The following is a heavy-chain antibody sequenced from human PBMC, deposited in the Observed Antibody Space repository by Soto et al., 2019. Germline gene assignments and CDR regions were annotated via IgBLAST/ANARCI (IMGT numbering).Heavy chain of an antibody. V-gene: IGHV1-69*13. CDR2: IIPIFGTA. CDR3: AGDRDKGYSDGYDYGFDY. D-gene: IGHD5-12*01. CDR1: GGTFSSYA. Sequence: SVKVSCKASGGTFSSYAISWVRQAPGQGLEWMGGIIPIFGTANYAQKFQGRVTITADESTSTAYMELSSLRSEDTAVYYCAGDRDKGYSDGYDYGFDYWGQGTLVTVSS. J-gene: IGHJ4*02.